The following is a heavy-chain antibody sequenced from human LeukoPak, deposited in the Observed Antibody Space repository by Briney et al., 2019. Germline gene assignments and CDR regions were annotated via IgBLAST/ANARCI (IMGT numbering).Heavy chain of an antibody. V-gene: IGHV1-8*01. Sequence: GASVKVSCKASGYTLTSCDINWVRQATGQGLEWMGWMNPNSGNIGYAQKFQGRVTMTRNTSISTAYMEVSSLRSDDTAVYYCARGKGSSWYRWFDPWGQATLVTVSS. D-gene: IGHD6-13*01. CDR1: GYTLTSCD. CDR2: MNPNSGNI. CDR3: ARGKGSSWYRWFDP. J-gene: IGHJ5*02.